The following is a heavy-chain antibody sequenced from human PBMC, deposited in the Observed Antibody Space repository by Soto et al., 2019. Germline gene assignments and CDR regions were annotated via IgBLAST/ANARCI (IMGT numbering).Heavy chain of an antibody. CDR1: GFTFSSYC. CDR3: AKEKLAVAGYYYYYGMDV. Sequence: GGSLRLSCAASGFTFSSYCMHWVRQAPGKGLEWVAVISYDGSNKYYADSVKGRFTISRDDSKNTLYLQMNSLRAEDTAVYYCAKEKLAVAGYYYYYGMDVWGQGTTVTVSS. V-gene: IGHV3-30*18. J-gene: IGHJ6*02. CDR2: ISYDGSNK. D-gene: IGHD6-19*01.